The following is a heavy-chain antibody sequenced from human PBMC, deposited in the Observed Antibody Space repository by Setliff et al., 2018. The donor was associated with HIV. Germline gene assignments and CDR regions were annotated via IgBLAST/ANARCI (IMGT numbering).Heavy chain of an antibody. D-gene: IGHD1-7*01. V-gene: IGHV4-4*07. CDR2: IYHSGST. J-gene: IGHJ4*02. CDR3: ARFRNYSTPDY. CDR1: GDSMSSYF. Sequence: ETLSLTCTVSGDSMSSYFWSWIRQPAGKGLEWIGRIYHSGSTYYNPSLKSRVTISLATSKNQFSLKLSSVTAADTAVYYCARFRNYSTPDYWGQGTLVTVSS.